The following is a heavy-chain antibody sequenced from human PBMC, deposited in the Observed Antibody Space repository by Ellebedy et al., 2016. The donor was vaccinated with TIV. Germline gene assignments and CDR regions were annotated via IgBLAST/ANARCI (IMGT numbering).Heavy chain of an antibody. CDR3: ARASTSGWYILDY. J-gene: IGHJ4*02. CDR1: GFTFSTYG. Sequence: PGGSLRLSCAASGFTFSTYGMHRVRQAPGKGLEWVAVIWYDGSNGYYADSVKGRFTISRDNFKNTLYLQMNSLRAEDTAVYYCARASTSGWYILDYWGQGTLVSVSS. D-gene: IGHD6-19*01. V-gene: IGHV3-33*01. CDR2: IWYDGSNG.